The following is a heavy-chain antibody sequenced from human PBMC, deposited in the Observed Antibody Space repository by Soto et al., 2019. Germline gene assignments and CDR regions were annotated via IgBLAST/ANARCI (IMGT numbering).Heavy chain of an antibody. J-gene: IGHJ6*02. CDR1: GYTFTSYY. CDR2: INPSGGST. D-gene: IGHD3-22*01. Sequence: ASVKVSCKAPGYTFTSYYMHWVRQAPGQGLEWMGIINPSGGSTSYAQKFQGRVTMTRDTSTSTVYMELSSLRSEDTAVYYCARDRGRDSSGSGGRRYYYGMDVWGQGTTVTVSS. V-gene: IGHV1-46*01. CDR3: ARDRGRDSSGSGGRRYYYGMDV.